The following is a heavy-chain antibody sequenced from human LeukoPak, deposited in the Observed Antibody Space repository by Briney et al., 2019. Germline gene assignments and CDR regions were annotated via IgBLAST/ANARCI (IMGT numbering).Heavy chain of an antibody. D-gene: IGHD2-2*01. CDR2: INPNSGGT. CDR1: GYTFTGYY. Sequence: ASVKVSCKASGYTFTGYYMHWVRQAPGQGLEWMGWINPNSGGTNYAQKFQGRVTMTRDTSISTAYMELSRLRSDDTAVYYCARVYRRTRGYCSSTSCFTNWFDHWGQGTLVTVSS. J-gene: IGHJ5*02. V-gene: IGHV1-2*02. CDR3: ARVYRRTRGYCSSTSCFTNWFDH.